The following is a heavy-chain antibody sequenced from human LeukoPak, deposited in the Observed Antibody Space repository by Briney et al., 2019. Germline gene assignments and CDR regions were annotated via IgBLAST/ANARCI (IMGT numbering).Heavy chain of an antibody. CDR1: GGFISSGYYY. CDR3: ARDWFDP. CDR2: IYHSGST. V-gene: IGHV4-30-2*01. Sequence: PSETLSLTCTVSGGFISSGYYYWSWIRQPPGKGLEWIGYIYHSGSTYYNPSLKSRVTISLDKSKNQFSLKLSSVTAADTAVYYCARDWFDPWGQGTLVTVSS. J-gene: IGHJ5*02.